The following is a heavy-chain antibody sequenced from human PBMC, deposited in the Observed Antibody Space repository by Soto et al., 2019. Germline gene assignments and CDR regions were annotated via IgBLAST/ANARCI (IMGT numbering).Heavy chain of an antibody. V-gene: IGHV3-21*01. CDR2: ISGSGNYI. D-gene: IGHD2-2*01. J-gene: IGHJ6*02. Sequence: EVQLVESGGGLVKPGGSLRLSCAASRFTFNTYTMDWVRRSPGKGLEWVSSISGSGNYIYHADSVKGRFSISRDNAKNSLFLQMNSLRAEDTAVYYWVRNKGGWSSTSCHSDGMDVWGQGTTVTVSS. CDR3: VRNKGGWSSTSCHSDGMDV. CDR1: RFTFNTYT.